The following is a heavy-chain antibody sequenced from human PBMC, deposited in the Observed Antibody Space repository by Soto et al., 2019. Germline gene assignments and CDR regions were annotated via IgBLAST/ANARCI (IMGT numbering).Heavy chain of an antibody. CDR3: ARSQGSSTSLEIYYYYYYGMDV. CDR1: GGTFGSYA. V-gene: IGHV1-69*01. J-gene: IGHJ6*02. Sequence: VQLVQSGAEVKQPGSSVKVSCKASGGTFGSYAISWVRQAPGQGLEWMGGIIPIPGTANYAQKFQGRVTIAADESTSTAYMELSSLRSEDTAVYYWARSQGSSTSLEIYYYYYYGMDVWGQGTTVTVSS. D-gene: IGHD2-2*01. CDR2: IIPIPGTA.